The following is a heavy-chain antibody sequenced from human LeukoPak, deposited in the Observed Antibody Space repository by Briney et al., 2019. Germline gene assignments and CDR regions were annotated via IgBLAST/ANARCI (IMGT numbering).Heavy chain of an antibody. CDR1: GGSFSGYY. CDR2: INHSGST. V-gene: IGHV4-34*01. Sequence: KASETLSLTCAVYGGSFSGYYWSWIRQPPGKGLEWIGEINHSGSTNYNPSLKSRVTISVDTSKNQFSLKLSSVTAADTAVYYCARQKYSSGWYNFYYFDYWGQGTLVTVSS. J-gene: IGHJ4*02. D-gene: IGHD6-19*01. CDR3: ARQKYSSGWYNFYYFDY.